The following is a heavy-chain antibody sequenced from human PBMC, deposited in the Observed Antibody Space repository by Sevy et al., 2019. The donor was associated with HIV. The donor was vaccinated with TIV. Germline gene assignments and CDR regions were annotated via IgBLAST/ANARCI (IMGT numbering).Heavy chain of an antibody. V-gene: IGHV3-23*01. CDR3: AKDQARLDGDYRNIWYYFDY. CDR2: ISGSGGST. Sequence: GGSLRLSCAASGFTFSSYAMSWVRQAPGKGLEWVSAISGSGGSTYYADSVKGRFTISRYNSKNTLYLQMNSLRAEDTAVYYCAKDQARLDGDYRNIWYYFDYWGQGTLVTVSS. D-gene: IGHD4-17*01. J-gene: IGHJ4*02. CDR1: GFTFSSYA.